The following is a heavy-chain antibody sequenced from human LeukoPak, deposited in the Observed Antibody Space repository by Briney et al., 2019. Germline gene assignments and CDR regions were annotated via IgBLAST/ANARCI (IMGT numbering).Heavy chain of an antibody. Sequence: ASVKVSCKASGYTFTSHGISWVRQAPGQGLEWMGWISTYNGNTNYAQKLQGRVTMTTDTSTSTAYMELRSLRSDDTAVYYCARPRGRGAVNWFDPWGQGTLVTVSS. V-gene: IGHV1-18*01. D-gene: IGHD3-10*01. J-gene: IGHJ5*02. CDR1: GYTFTSHG. CDR2: ISTYNGNT. CDR3: ARPRGRGAVNWFDP.